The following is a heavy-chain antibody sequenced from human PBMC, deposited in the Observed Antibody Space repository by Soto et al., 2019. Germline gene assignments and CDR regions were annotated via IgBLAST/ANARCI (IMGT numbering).Heavy chain of an antibody. D-gene: IGHD6-25*01. Sequence: QVHLVESGGGVVQPGGSLRLSCAASGFSLIDSGIHWVRQAPGKGLEWVGSLGYDGSSTLYADSVTGRFVISGDISKNTVKIQLNSLRAEDTSVYFGAREAVRSGSYVGYFEEGGQGTLGTVSS. V-gene: IGHV3-30*02. CDR1: GFSLIDSG. J-gene: IGHJ4*02. CDR3: AREAVRSGSYVGYFEE. CDR2: LGYDGSST.